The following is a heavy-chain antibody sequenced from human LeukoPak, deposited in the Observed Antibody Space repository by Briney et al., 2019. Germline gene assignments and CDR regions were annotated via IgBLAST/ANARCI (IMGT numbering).Heavy chain of an antibody. V-gene: IGHV3-23*01. D-gene: IGHD2-15*01. Sequence: GGSLRLSCAASGFTFGSYAMSWVRQAPGKGLEWVSVISGSGGTTYYADSVKGRFTISRDNSKNTLYLQMNSLRAEDTAVYYCAKDGPLGYCSGGSCYRRYYFDYWGQGTLVTVSS. J-gene: IGHJ4*02. CDR1: GFTFGSYA. CDR3: AKDGPLGYCSGGSCYRRYYFDY. CDR2: ISGSGGTT.